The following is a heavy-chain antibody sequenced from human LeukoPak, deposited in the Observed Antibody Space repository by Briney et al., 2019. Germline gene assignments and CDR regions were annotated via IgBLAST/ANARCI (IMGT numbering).Heavy chain of an antibody. V-gene: IGHV4-39*07. D-gene: IGHD3-22*01. J-gene: IGHJ3*02. CDR2: ISSSGST. CDR3: ARGPYSYDSSGAFDI. CDR1: GVSISSSYSY. Sequence: PSETLSLTCTVSGVSISSSYSYWGWIRQPPGMGLEWIGRISSSGSTNYNPSLKSRVTISVDTSKNQFSLKLSSVTAADTAVYFCARGPYSYDSSGAFDIWGQGTMVTVSS.